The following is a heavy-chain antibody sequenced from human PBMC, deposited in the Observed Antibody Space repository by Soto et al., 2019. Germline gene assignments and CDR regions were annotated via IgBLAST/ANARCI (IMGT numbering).Heavy chain of an antibody. Sequence: VQLVESGGGLIQPGGSLRLTCAASGFIFNTYSMNWVRQAPGKGLEWVSYISGSSRTILYSDSVRGRFTISRDNANNSVYLQMSSLRDEDTAVYYCARTLSWRRGPFDYWGQGSLVSVSS. CDR3: ARTLSWRRGPFDY. CDR1: GFIFNTYS. V-gene: IGHV3-48*02. J-gene: IGHJ4*02. CDR2: ISGSSRTI. D-gene: IGHD2-15*01.